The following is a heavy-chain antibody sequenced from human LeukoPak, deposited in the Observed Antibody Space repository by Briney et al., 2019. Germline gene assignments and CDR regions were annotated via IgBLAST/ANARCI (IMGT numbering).Heavy chain of an antibody. CDR1: GFTFSSYW. J-gene: IGHJ4*02. CDR3: ARDRPVLRFLEWLSY. D-gene: IGHD3-3*01. Sequence: PGGSLRLSCAASGFTFSSYWMSWVRQAPGKGLEWAANIKQDGSEKYYVDSVKGRFTISRDNAKNSLYLQMNSLRAEDMAVYYCARDRPVLRFLEWLSYWGQGTLVTVSS. V-gene: IGHV3-7*01. CDR2: IKQDGSEK.